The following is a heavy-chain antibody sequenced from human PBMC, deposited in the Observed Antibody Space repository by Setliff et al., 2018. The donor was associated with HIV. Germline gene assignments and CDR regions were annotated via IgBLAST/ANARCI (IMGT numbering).Heavy chain of an antibody. D-gene: IGHD4-4*01. CDR1: GGTFSSYT. J-gene: IGHJ3*02. CDR3: AMSMTTSPVYRAFDI. V-gene: IGHV1-69*13. CDR2: IIPIFGTT. Sequence: SVKVSCKASGGTFSSYTISWVRQAPGQGLEWMGGIIPIFGTTNYAQKFQGRVTITADASTSTAYMELSSLRSEDTAVYYCAMSMTTSPVYRAFDIWGQGTMVTVSS.